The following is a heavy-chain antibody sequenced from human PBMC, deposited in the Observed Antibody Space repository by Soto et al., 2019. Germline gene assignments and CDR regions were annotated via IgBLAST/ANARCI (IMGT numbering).Heavy chain of an antibody. Sequence: QVQLQESGPGLVKPSETLSLTCTVSGGSISTYYWSWIRQPPGKGLEWIGYIYYSGTTNYNPSLKRRVAISSDLXKNQFSLNLNSVTTADTAVYYCARGYSAVYGRLDPWGQGNLVTVSS. D-gene: IGHD4-4*01. J-gene: IGHJ5*02. CDR2: IYYSGTT. CDR3: ARGYSAVYGRLDP. CDR1: GGSISTYY. V-gene: IGHV4-59*01.